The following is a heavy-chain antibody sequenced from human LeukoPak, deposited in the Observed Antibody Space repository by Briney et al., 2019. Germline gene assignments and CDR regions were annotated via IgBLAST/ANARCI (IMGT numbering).Heavy chain of an antibody. CDR3: ARGNLWFGELSY. D-gene: IGHD3-10*01. CDR2: IYSGGST. V-gene: IGHV3-66*01. J-gene: IGHJ4*02. CDR1: GFTVSSNY. Sequence: PGGSLRLSCSASGFTVSSNYMSWVRQAPGKGLEGVSVIYSGGSTYYADSVKGRFTISRDNSKNTLYLQMNSLRAEDTAVYYCARGNLWFGELSYWGQGTLVTVSS.